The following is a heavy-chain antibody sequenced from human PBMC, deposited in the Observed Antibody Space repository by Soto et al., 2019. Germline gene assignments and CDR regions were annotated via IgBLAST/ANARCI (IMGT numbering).Heavy chain of an antibody. Sequence: GGSLRLSCAASGFTFSSYAMSWVRQAPGKGLEWVSAISGSGGSTYYADSVKGRFTISRDNSKNTLYLQMNSLRAEDTAVYYCAKDGQASEDRPHWFDPWGQGTLVTVSS. J-gene: IGHJ5*02. V-gene: IGHV3-23*01. CDR2: ISGSGGST. CDR1: GFTFSSYA. D-gene: IGHD2-2*01. CDR3: AKDGQASEDRPHWFDP.